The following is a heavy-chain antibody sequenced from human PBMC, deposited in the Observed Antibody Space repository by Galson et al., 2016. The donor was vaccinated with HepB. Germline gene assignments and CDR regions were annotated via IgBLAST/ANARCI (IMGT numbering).Heavy chain of an antibody. CDR2: IYYVGHT. D-gene: IGHD3-9*01. CDR1: NDSVSGDNYF. J-gene: IGHJ4*02. Sequence: SETLSLTCTVSNDSVSGDNYFWSWIRQPPGKGLEWIGYIYYVGHTTYNPSLKSRVTISIDTSRNQFSLKLTSVTAADTAVYFCAREFRYSFDYWGQGTLVTVSS. V-gene: IGHV4-61*01. CDR3: AREFRYSFDY.